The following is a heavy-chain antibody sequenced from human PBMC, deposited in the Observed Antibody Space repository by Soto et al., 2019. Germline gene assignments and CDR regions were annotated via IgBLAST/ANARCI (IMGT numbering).Heavy chain of an antibody. D-gene: IGHD6-13*01. Sequence: SETLSLTCTVSGGSISSGGYYWSWIRQHPGKGLEWIGYIYYSGSTYYNPSLKSRVTISVDTSKNQFSLKLSSVTAADTAVYYGARAAAAYNWFDPWGQGTLVTVSS. CDR1: GGSISSGGYY. CDR3: ARAAAAYNWFDP. J-gene: IGHJ5*02. CDR2: IYYSGST. V-gene: IGHV4-31*03.